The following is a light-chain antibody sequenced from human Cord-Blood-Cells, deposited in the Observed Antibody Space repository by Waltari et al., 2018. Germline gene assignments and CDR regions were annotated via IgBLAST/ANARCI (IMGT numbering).Light chain of an antibody. V-gene: IGLV2-23*02. Sequence: QSALTQPASVSGSPGQSITISSTGTSSDAGSYNLVSWYQQHPGKAPKLMIYEVSKRPSGVSNRFSGSKSGNTASLTISGLQAEDEADYYCCSYAGSSTFVFGGGTKLTVL. CDR1: SSDAGSYNL. CDR3: CSYAGSSTFV. CDR2: EVS. J-gene: IGLJ3*02.